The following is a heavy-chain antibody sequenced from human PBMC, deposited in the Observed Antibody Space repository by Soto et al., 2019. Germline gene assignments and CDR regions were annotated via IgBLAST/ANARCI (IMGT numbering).Heavy chain of an antibody. CDR1: GFTFSSYA. V-gene: IGHV3-23*01. D-gene: IGHD2-21*02. J-gene: IGHJ4*02. CDR3: ANLLNFCGGDCYSPYYFDY. CDR2: ISGSGGST. Sequence: GGSLRLSCAASGFTFSSYAMSWVRQAPGKGLEWVSAISGSGGSTYYADSVKGRFTISRDNSKNTLYLQMNSLRAEDTAVYYCANLLNFCGGDCYSPYYFDYWGQGTLVTVSS.